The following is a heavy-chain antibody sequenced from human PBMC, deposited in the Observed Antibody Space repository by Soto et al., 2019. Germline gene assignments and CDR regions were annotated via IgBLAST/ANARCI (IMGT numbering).Heavy chain of an antibody. D-gene: IGHD2-15*01. Sequence: QITLXXXGPTXXXXXXTLXLTCTFSGFSLSTSGVGVGWIRXPPGXXLEWLALIYWDDDKRYSPSLKSRLTITKDTSKNQVVLTMTNMDPVDTATYYCAHRRRDVVVVAATLWFDPWGQGTLVTVSS. V-gene: IGHV2-5*02. CDR3: AHRRRDVVVVAATLWFDP. CDR1: GFSLSTSGVG. J-gene: IGHJ5*02. CDR2: IYWDDDK.